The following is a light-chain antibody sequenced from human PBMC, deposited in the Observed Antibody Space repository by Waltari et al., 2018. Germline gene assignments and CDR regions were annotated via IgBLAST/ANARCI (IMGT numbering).Light chain of an antibody. V-gene: IGLV3-1*01. CDR1: KLGDKY. J-gene: IGLJ1*01. Sequence: SYELTQPPSVSVSPGQTASITCSGDKLGDKYTSWYQQKPGQSPVLVIYHDSKRPSGTPGRFAGSNSGNAATLTIRGTQAMDEADYYCQAWDSSTYVFGSGTTVTVL. CDR3: QAWDSSTYV. CDR2: HDS.